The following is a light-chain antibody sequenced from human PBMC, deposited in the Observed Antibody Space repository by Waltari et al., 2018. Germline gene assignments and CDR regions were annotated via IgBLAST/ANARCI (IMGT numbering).Light chain of an antibody. CDR2: DVS. CDR1: SSHVVGSAH. CDR3: GSYTSSTTLA. J-gene: IGLJ1*01. Sequence: QSALPHPPPASASPGQSLPIFYPGSSSHVVGSAHVFWYQQHPGRAAKLMLYDVSNPPLEVSHRFSGSKSGNTASLTISELQADDEAQYYCGSYTSSTTLAFGTGTKVTVL. V-gene: IGLV2-14*03.